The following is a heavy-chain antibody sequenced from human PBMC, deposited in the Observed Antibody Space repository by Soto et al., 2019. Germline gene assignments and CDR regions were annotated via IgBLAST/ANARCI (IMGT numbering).Heavy chain of an antibody. Sequence: GGSLRLSCAASGFTFSSYGMHWVRQAPGKGLEWVAVISYDGSNKYYADSVKGRFTISRDNSKNTLYLQMNSLRAEDTAVYYCAKDDPDSNLDYWGQGTLVTVSS. CDR2: ISYDGSNK. J-gene: IGHJ4*02. V-gene: IGHV3-30*18. CDR1: GFTFSSYG. CDR3: AKDDPDSNLDY.